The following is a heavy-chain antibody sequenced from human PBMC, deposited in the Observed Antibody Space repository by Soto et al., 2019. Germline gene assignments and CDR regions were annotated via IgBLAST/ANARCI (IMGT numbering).Heavy chain of an antibody. Sequence: SETLSLTCTVSGASVSTGAYYWGWVLHRPGKGLEWVGYIYESGYTYYNTSLKSRLTISLDRSNNQFSLGLTSVTAADTAVYYCVRALRHTAMVYPWFEPWGKGNLVTVSS. CDR3: VRALRHTAMVYPWFEP. V-gene: IGHV4-31*03. CDR1: GASVSTGAYY. CDR2: IYESGYT. J-gene: IGHJ5*02. D-gene: IGHD5-18*01.